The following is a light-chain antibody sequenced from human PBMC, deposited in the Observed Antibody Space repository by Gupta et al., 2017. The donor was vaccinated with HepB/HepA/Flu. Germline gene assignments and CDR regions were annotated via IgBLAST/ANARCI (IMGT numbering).Light chain of an antibody. V-gene: IGLV1-44*01. J-gene: IGLJ3*02. Sequence: SVLTQPPSASGTPGQRITISCSGSSSNIGRNTVNWYQQHPGTAPKLLIYNNYQRPSGVPDRFSGSKSGTSASLAISGLQSDEEADYYCAAWDDGLKCWVFGGGTKLTVL. CDR1: SSNIGRNT. CDR2: NNY. CDR3: AAWDDGLKCWV.